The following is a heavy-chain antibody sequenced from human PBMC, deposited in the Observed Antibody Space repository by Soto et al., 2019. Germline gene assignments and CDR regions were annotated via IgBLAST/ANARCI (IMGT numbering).Heavy chain of an antibody. CDR2: ISFDGSKT. Sequence: GGSLRLSCAASGFTFSTYDMNWVRQAPGKGLEWVAAISFDGSKTRYVESLRGRFTIFRDNSKNTLYLQMDSLRAEDTAVYYCARELGIAALGPYMDVWGQGTTVTVSS. J-gene: IGHJ6*02. CDR1: GFTFSTYD. CDR3: ARELGIAALGPYMDV. V-gene: IGHV3-33*01. D-gene: IGHD6-13*01.